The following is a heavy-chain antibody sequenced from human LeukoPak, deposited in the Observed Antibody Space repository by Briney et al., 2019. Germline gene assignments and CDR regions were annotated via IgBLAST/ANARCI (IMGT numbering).Heavy chain of an antibody. CDR2: IYIGGST. CDR3: ARDYPQGYYISLVFDP. J-gene: IGHJ5*02. D-gene: IGHD3-3*01. V-gene: IGHV4-4*07. CDR1: GGSISSYY. Sequence: SETLSLTCTVSGGSISSYYWSWIRQPAGKGLEWIGRIYIGGSTNYNPSLKSRVIMSVDTSKNQFSLKLSSVTAADTAVYYCARDYPQGYYISLVFDPWGQGTLVTVSS.